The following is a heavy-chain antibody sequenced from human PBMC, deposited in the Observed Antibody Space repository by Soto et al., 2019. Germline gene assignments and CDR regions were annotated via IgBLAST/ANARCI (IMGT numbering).Heavy chain of an antibody. V-gene: IGHV3-66*01. J-gene: IGHJ4*02. Sequence: EVQLVESGGGLVQPGGSLRLSCAASGFTVRSNYMSWVRQAPGKGLEWVSVIYSGGSTYYADSVKGRFTISRDNSKNTLYLQMNSLRAEDTAVYYCARDRDSPSASYWGQGTLVTVSS. CDR2: IYSGGST. D-gene: IGHD2-15*01. CDR1: GFTVRSNY. CDR3: ARDRDSPSASY.